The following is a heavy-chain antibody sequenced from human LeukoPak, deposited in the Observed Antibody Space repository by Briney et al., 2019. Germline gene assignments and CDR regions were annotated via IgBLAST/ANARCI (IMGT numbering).Heavy chain of an antibody. D-gene: IGHD1-26*01. CDR3: ARGRSSGSYSGEY. CDR1: GFTFSSYS. Sequence: PGGSLRLSCAASGFTFSSYSMNWVRQAPGKGLEWVSYISSSSYPIYYADSVKGRFTISRDNARNSLYLETNSLRAEDTAVYYCARGRSSGSYSGEYWGQGTLVTVSS. V-gene: IGHV3-48*01. J-gene: IGHJ4*02. CDR2: ISSSSYPI.